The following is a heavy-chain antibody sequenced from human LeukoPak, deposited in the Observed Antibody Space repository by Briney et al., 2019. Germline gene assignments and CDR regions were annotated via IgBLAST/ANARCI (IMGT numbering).Heavy chain of an antibody. CDR2: IYSGGST. CDR1: GFTVSSNY. CDR3: ARRGHGYGSPFDY. V-gene: IGHV3-66*04. Sequence: GGSLRLSCAASGFTVSSNYMSWVRQTPGKGLEWVSMIYSGGSTYYADSVKGRFTISRDNSKNTLDLQMNSLRAEDTAVYYCARRGHGYGSPFDYWGQGTLVTVSS. J-gene: IGHJ4*02. D-gene: IGHD5-18*01.